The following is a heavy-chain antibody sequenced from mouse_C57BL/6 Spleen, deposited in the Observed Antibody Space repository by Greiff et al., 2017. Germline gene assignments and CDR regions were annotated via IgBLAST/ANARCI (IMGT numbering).Heavy chain of an antibody. D-gene: IGHD2-4*01. V-gene: IGHV1-64*01. J-gene: IGHJ4*01. CDR3: ARRIYYDYDDAMDY. CDR2: IHPTSGST. CDR1: GYTFTSYW. Sequence: QVQLQQPGAELVKPGASVKLSCKASGYTFTSYWMHWVKQRPGQGLEWIGMIHPTSGSTNYNEKFKSKATLTVDKSSSTAYMQLSSLTSEDSAVYDCARRIYYDYDDAMDYWGQGTSVTVSS.